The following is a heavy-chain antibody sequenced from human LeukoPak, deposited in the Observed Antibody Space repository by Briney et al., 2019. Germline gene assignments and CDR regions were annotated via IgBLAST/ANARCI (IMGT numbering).Heavy chain of an antibody. J-gene: IGHJ4*02. D-gene: IGHD3-9*01. CDR2: IYYGGSN. V-gene: IGHV4-59*01. Sequence: SETLSLTCTVSGGSISSYYWTWIRQPPGKGLEWIGYIYYGGSNNYNPSLKSRVTVLVDTSKNQFSLKLRSVTAADTGVYYCAAGLRYFDSVDYWGQGTLVTVSS. CDR1: GGSISSYY. CDR3: AAGLRYFDSVDY.